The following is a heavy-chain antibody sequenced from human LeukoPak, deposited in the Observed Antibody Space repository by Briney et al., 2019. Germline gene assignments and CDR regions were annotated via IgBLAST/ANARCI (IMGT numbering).Heavy chain of an antibody. CDR1: GYSISSGYY. V-gene: IGHV4-38-2*02. CDR3: ARAAREKSDHYYFWSGLTRYFDY. J-gene: IGHJ4*02. CDR2: IYHSGST. D-gene: IGHD3-3*01. Sequence: SETLSLTCTVSGYSISSGYYWGWIRQPPGKGLEWIGSIYHSGSTYYNPSLKSRVTISVDTSKNQFSLKLSSVTAADTAVYYCARAAREKSDHYYFWSGLTRYFDYWGQGTLVTVSS.